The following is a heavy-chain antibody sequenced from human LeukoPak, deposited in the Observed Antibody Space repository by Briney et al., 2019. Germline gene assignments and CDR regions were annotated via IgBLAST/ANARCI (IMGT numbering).Heavy chain of an antibody. J-gene: IGHJ5*02. D-gene: IGHD6-13*01. CDR1: GYTFTSYA. V-gene: IGHV1-69*13. Sequence: GASVKFSCKASGYTFTSYAISWVRQAPGQGLEWMGGLIPIFGTANYAQKFQGRVTITADESTSTAYMELSSLRSEDTAVYYCARDRSIAAAAITNWFDPWGQGTLVTVSS. CDR3: ARDRSIAAAAITNWFDP. CDR2: LIPIFGTA.